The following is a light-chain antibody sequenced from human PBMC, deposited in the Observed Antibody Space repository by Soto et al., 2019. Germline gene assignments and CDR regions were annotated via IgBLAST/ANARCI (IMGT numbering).Light chain of an antibody. V-gene: IGLV1-40*01. CDR1: SSNIGAGYD. Sequence: QAVVTQPPSVSGAPGQRATISCTGSSSNIGAGYDVHWYQQLPGTAPKLLIYGNSNRPSGVPDRISGSKSGTSASLAITGLQAEDEADYYCLSYDSSLSGSVFGGGTKLTVL. CDR3: LSYDSSLSGSV. CDR2: GNS. J-gene: IGLJ3*02.